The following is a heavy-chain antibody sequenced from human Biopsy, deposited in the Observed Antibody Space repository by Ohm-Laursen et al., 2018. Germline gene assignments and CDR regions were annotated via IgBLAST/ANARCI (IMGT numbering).Heavy chain of an antibody. CDR1: GGSMIHYY. CDR3: ARGQEFGGNKAFDI. V-gene: IGHV4-59*01. J-gene: IGHJ3*02. D-gene: IGHD4-23*01. CDR2: IYSSGIT. Sequence: PGTLSLTCTVSGGSMIHYYWNWIRQSPGKGLEWVGYIYSSGITNYNPSLKSRLTISIDTSKNQFSLKLKSMTTADTAVYYYARGQEFGGNKAFDIWGQGTKVTVSP.